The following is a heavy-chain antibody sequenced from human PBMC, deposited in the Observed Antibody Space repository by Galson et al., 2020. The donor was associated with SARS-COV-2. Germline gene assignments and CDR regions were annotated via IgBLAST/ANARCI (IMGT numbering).Heavy chain of an antibody. CDR3: ARGGSVVVITGWFDP. CDR1: GFTFSSYE. D-gene: IGHD3-22*01. Sequence: GESLKISCAASGFTFSSYEMNWVRQAPGRGLEWVSYISSGGSTIYYADSVEGRFTISRDNAKNSLYLQMNSLRAEDTAVYYCARGGSVVVITGWFDPWGQGTLVTVSS. J-gene: IGHJ5*02. V-gene: IGHV3-48*03. CDR2: ISSGGSTI.